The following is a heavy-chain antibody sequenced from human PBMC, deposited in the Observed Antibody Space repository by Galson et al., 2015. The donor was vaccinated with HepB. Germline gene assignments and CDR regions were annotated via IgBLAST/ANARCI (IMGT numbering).Heavy chain of an antibody. CDR1: GYTLTSYA. J-gene: IGHJ3*02. CDR3: ARDKGPHAFDI. CDR2: INAGNGNT. Sequence: SVKVSCKASGYTLTSYAMHWVRQAPGQRLEWMGWINAGNGNTKYSQKFQGRVTITRDTSASKAYMELSSLISEDTAVYYCARDKGPHAFDIWGQGTMVTVSS. V-gene: IGHV1-3*01.